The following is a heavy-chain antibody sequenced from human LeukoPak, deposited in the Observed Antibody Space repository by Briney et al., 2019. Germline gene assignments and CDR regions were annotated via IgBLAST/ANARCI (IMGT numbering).Heavy chain of an antibody. CDR1: GGSISSYY. V-gene: IGHV4-59*01. J-gene: IGHJ4*02. CDR2: IYYSGTT. Sequence: PSETLSLTCNVSGGSISSYYWSWIRQPPGKGLECIGYIYYSGTTKYNPSLKSRVTILVDTSKNQFSLRLTSVTAADTAVYYCARGRGYFDYWGWGTLVTVSS. CDR3: ARGRGYFDY.